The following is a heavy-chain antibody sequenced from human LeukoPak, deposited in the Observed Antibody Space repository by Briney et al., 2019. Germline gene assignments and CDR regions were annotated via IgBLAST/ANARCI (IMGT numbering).Heavy chain of an antibody. Sequence: GESLKISCKGSGYNFTNYWINWVRQMPGKGLEWMGTIDPSDSYTNYSPSFQGHVTISADKSISTAYLQWSSLKASDTAMYYCARAYIRSRFDYGGQETLVTVSS. V-gene: IGHV5-10-1*01. CDR1: GYNFTNYW. CDR2: IDPSDSYT. CDR3: ARAYIRSRFDY. D-gene: IGHD6-6*01. J-gene: IGHJ4*02.